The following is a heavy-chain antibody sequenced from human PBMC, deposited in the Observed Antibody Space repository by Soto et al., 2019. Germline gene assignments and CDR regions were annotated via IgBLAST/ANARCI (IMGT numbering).Heavy chain of an antibody. CDR2: ISSSSSTI. V-gene: IGHV3-48*01. J-gene: IGHJ1*01. CDR3: ARDLPYIAVAGTSYFQH. Sequence: EVQLVESGGGLVQPGGSLRLSCAASAFTFSSYSMNWVRQAPGKGLEWVSYISSSSSTIYYADSVKGRFTISRDNAKNSLYLQMNSLRAEDTAVYYCARDLPYIAVAGTSYFQHRGQGTLVTVSS. D-gene: IGHD6-19*01. CDR1: AFTFSSYS.